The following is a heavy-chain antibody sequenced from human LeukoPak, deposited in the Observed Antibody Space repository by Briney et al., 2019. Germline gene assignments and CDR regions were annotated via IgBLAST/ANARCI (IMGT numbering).Heavy chain of an antibody. CDR2: IYNSGST. CDR3: ATTTPIEYYYYYGMDV. CDR1: GFTFSNYA. Sequence: PGGSLRLSCAASGFTFSNYAMSWVRQAPGKGLEWVSVIYNSGSTYYADSVKGRFTISRDNSKNTLYLQMNSLRAEDTAVYYCATTTPIEYYYYYGMDVWGQGTTVTVSS. D-gene: IGHD4-11*01. V-gene: IGHV3-23*05. J-gene: IGHJ6*02.